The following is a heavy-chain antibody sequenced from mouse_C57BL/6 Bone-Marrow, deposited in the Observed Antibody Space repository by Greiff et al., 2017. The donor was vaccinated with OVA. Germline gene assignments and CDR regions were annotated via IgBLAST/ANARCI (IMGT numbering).Heavy chain of an antibody. D-gene: IGHD1-1*01. V-gene: IGHV5-4*01. CDR3: AREECYGSSSWFAY. J-gene: IGHJ3*01. CDR1: GFTFSSYA. CDR2: ISDGGSYT. Sequence: EVKLVESGGGLVKPGGSLKLSCAASGFTFSSYAMSWVRQTPEKRLEWVATISDGGSYTYYPDNVKGRFTISRDNAKNNLYLQMSHLKSEDTAMYYCAREECYGSSSWFAYWGQGTLVTVSA.